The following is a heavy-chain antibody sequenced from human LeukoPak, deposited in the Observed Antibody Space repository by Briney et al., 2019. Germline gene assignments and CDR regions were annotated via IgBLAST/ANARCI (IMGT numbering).Heavy chain of an antibody. J-gene: IGHJ4*02. CDR2: IRLKAYGGTT. CDR3: TRARITMVRGVIQNAAFGY. V-gene: IGHV3-49*04. CDR1: GFTFGDFA. D-gene: IGHD3-10*01. Sequence: GRSLRLSRTGSGFTFGDFALGWVRQSLGEGLEWVGFIRLKAYGGTTEYAASVKGRFTISRDDAKSIAYLQMNSLKTEDTAVYYCTRARITMVRGVIQNAAFGYWGQGTLVTVSS.